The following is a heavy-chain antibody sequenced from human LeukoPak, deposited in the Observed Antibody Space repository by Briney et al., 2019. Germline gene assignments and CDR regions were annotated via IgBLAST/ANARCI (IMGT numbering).Heavy chain of an antibody. V-gene: IGHV3-23*01. Sequence: GGSLRLSCAASGFTFSTYGMTWVRQAPGKGLEWVSDISGSGGSTYYADSVKGRFTISRDNSKNTLYLQMNSLRAEDTALYYCAKTGGIAAAHWGQGTLVTVSS. CDR1: GFTFSTYG. CDR3: AKTGGIAAAH. J-gene: IGHJ4*02. CDR2: ISGSGGST. D-gene: IGHD6-13*01.